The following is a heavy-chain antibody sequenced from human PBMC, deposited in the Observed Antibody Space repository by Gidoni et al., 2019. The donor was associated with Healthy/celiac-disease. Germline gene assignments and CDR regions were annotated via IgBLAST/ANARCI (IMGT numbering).Heavy chain of an antibody. CDR2: INHSGST. V-gene: IGHV4-34*01. CDR3: ASSRVNTVTTLTL. D-gene: IGHD4-17*01. CDR1: GESFSGYY. J-gene: IGHJ3*01. Sequence: QVQLQQWGAGLLKPSETLSLTCAVYGESFSGYYWSWIRHPQGKGLEWIWEINHSGSTNYNSSFKSRVTISVDTSNNQFSLKLRSVPAADTAVYYCASSRVNTVTTLTLSGQGTMVTVSS.